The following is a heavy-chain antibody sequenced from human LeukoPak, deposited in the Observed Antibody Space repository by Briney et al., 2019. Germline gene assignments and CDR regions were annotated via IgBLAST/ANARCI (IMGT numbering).Heavy chain of an antibody. CDR2: ISAYNGNT. CDR1: GYTFTSYG. D-gene: IGHD2-15*01. CDR3: ARGDGYCSGGSCMIFDY. Sequence: ASVKVSCKASGYTFTSYGISWVRQAPGQGLEWMGWISAYNGNTNYAQKLQGRVTMTTDTSTSTGYMELRSLRSDDTAVYYCARGDGYCSGGSCMIFDYWGQGTLVTVSS. V-gene: IGHV1-18*01. J-gene: IGHJ4*02.